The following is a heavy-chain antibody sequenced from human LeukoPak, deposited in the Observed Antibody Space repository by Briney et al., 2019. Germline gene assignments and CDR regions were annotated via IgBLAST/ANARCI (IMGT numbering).Heavy chain of an antibody. V-gene: IGHV1-8*01. D-gene: IGHD2-2*01. CDR2: MNPNSGNT. CDR3: ARNNYCSSTSCYSYYYYYYMDV. J-gene: IGHJ6*03. CDR1: GYTFTSYD. Sequence: ASVKVSCKASGYTFTSYDINGVRQATGQGLEWMGWMNPNSGNTGYAQKFQGRVTMTRNTSISTAYMELSSLRSEDTAVYYCARNNYCSSTSCYSYYYYYYMDVWGKGTTVTVSS.